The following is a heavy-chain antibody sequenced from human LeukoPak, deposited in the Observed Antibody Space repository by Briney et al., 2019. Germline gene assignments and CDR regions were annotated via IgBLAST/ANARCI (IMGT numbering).Heavy chain of an antibody. CDR1: GFTLSRYA. Sequence: PGGSLRLSCAASGFTLSRYAMHWVRQAPGKGLEWVAVISYDASKIYYADSVKGRFTISRDNSKNTLYLQMNSLRAEDTAVYYCARSEYATSSYMDVWGKGTTVTVSS. CDR2: ISYDASKI. V-gene: IGHV3-30*04. J-gene: IGHJ6*03. CDR3: ARSEYATSSYMDV. D-gene: IGHD6-6*01.